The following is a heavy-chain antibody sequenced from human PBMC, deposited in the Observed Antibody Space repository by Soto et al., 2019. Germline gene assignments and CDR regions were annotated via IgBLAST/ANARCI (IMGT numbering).Heavy chain of an antibody. Sequence: GESLKISCKVSGYRFSTYWIGWVRQMPGKGLEWMGIIHPGDSETTYNPSFQGQVTFSADKSTNTAYLQWSSLKASDTAMYYCARIDTGGYNYYYYGMDARGQGTTVTVSS. D-gene: IGHD2-8*02. CDR1: GYRFSTYW. CDR2: IHPGDSET. CDR3: ARIDTGGYNYYYYGMDA. V-gene: IGHV5-51*01. J-gene: IGHJ6*02.